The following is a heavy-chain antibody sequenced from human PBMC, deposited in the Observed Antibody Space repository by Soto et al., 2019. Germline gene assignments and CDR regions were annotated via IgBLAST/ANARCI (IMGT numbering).Heavy chain of an antibody. V-gene: IGHV1-69*02. D-gene: IGHD6-13*01. CDR3: ARGGIAAAGSPYGMDV. CDR1: GGTFSSYT. CDR2: IIPILGIA. J-gene: IGHJ6*02. Sequence: QVQLVQSGAEVKKPGSSVKVSCKASGGTFSSYTISWVRQAPGQGLEWMGRIIPILGIANYAQKFQGRVTITADKSTSTAYMELSSLRSEDTAVYYCARGGIAAAGSPYGMDVWGQGTTVTVSS.